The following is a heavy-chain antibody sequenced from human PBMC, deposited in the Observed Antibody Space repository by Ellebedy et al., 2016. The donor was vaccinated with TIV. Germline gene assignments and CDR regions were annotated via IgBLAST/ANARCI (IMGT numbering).Heavy chain of an antibody. D-gene: IGHD7-27*01. CDR3: ARDINWGKAGDH. CDR1: GFTFSSYG. Sequence: GESLKISXAASGFTFSSYGMHWVRQAPGKGLEWVAVIPYDESDKYYADSVKGRFTISRDNSKNTLYLQMNSLRAEDTAVYYCARDINWGKAGDHWGRGTLVTVSS. V-gene: IGHV3-30*03. J-gene: IGHJ4*02. CDR2: IPYDESDK.